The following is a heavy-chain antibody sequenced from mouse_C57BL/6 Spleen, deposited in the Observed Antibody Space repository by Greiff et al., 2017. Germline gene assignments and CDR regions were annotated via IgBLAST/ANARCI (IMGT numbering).Heavy chain of an antibody. CDR3: ARTDNSNYTAGAMDD. CDR2: IDPSDSYT. J-gene: IGHJ4*01. CDR1: GYTFTSYW. D-gene: IGHD2-5*01. V-gene: IGHV1-69*01. Sequence: QVQLQQPGAELVMPGASVKLSCKASGYTFTSYWMHWVKQRPGPGLEWIGEIDPSDSYTNYNQKFKGKSTVTVDKSSSPAYMQLSSLTSEDSAVYYCARTDNSNYTAGAMDDWGQGASVTVAS.